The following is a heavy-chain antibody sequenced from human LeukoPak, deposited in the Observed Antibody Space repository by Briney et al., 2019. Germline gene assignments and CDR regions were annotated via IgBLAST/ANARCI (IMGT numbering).Heavy chain of an antibody. V-gene: IGHV3-20*04. CDR3: AKDLREYTSSPRNAFHI. J-gene: IGHJ3*02. CDR2: INWNGAST. CDR1: GFTFDDYG. Sequence: GGSLRLSCAASGFTFDDYGMSWVRQAPGKGLEWVSDINWNGASTGYGDSLKGRFTISRDNAKNTLYLLLNSLRAEDTAVYYCAKDLREYTSSPRNAFHIWGQGTMVTVSS. D-gene: IGHD6-6*01.